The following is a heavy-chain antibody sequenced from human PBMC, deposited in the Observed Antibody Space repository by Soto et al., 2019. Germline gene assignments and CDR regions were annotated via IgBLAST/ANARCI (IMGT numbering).Heavy chain of an antibody. CDR2: INHSGST. D-gene: IGHD3-10*01. J-gene: IGHJ6*02. CDR3: ARELTYYYYYGMDV. V-gene: IGHV4-34*01. Sequence: QVQLQQWGAGLLKPSETLSLTCAVYGGSFSGYYWSWIRQPPGKGLEWIGEINHSGSTNYNPSLKSRVTISVDTSKNQFSLKLSSVTAADTAVYYCARELTYYYYYGMDVWGQGTTVTVSS. CDR1: GGSFSGYY.